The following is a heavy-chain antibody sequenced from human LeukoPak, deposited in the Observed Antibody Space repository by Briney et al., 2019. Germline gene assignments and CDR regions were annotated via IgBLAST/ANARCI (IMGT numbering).Heavy chain of an antibody. D-gene: IGHD6-13*01. V-gene: IGHV3-33*01. CDR3: ARASMRMTTAGLVDY. J-gene: IGHJ4*02. CDR2: IWYDGSNK. CDR1: GFTFSIYG. Sequence: GGSLRLSCAASGFTFSIYGMHWVRQAPGKGLEWVAVIWYDGSNKYYADSVKGRFTISRDNSKNTLYLQMNSLRVEDTAVYYCARASMRMTTAGLVDYWGQGTLVTVSS.